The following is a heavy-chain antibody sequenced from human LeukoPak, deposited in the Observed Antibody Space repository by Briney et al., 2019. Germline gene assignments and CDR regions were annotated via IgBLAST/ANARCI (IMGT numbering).Heavy chain of an antibody. V-gene: IGHV4-4*07. Sequence: SETLSLTCAVSGVSISSYYWSWIRQPAGKGLEWIGRIHTSGSTNYNPSLKSRVTMSVDTSKNQFSLKLSSVTAADAAVYYCARDVYYYDSSGYHLFDYWGQGTLVTVSS. CDR3: ARDVYYYDSSGYHLFDY. CDR2: IHTSGST. CDR1: GVSISSYY. J-gene: IGHJ4*02. D-gene: IGHD3-22*01.